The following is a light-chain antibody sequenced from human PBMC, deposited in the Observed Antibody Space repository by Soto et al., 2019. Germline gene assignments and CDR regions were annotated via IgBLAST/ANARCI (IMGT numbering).Light chain of an antibody. V-gene: IGLV2-14*01. J-gene: IGLJ1*01. Sequence: QSALTQPASVSGSPGQSITISCTGTSSDVGGYDFVSWYQHHPGKVPKLMIFEVSKRPSGVSNRFSGSKSGNTASLTISGLQAEDEANYYCNSYTTLSNRVFGTGTKLTVL. CDR3: NSYTTLSNRV. CDR2: EVS. CDR1: SSDVGGYDF.